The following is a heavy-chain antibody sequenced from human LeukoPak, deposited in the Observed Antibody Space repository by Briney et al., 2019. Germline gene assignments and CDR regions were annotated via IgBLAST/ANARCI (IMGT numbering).Heavy chain of an antibody. V-gene: IGHV3-23*01. D-gene: IGHD2-15*01. Sequence: GGSLRLSCAASGLTFSSYAMSWVRQAPGKGLEWVSGISDSGGSTYYADSVKGRFNISRDNSKSTVYLQMNSLRVEDTAVYYCAKDRSGDCSGGSCYGYDYWGQGTLVTVSS. J-gene: IGHJ4*02. CDR3: AKDRSGDCSGGSCYGYDY. CDR1: GLTFSSYA. CDR2: ISDSGGST.